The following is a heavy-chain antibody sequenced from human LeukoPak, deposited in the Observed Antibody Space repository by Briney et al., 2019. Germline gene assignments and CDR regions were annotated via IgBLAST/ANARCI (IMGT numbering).Heavy chain of an antibody. V-gene: IGHV4-59*12. CDR1: GGSISSYY. D-gene: IGHD3-22*01. CDR3: ARGFYYDSSEDI. Sequence: PSETLSLTCTVSGGSISSYYWSWIRQPPGKGLEWIGFFYYSGGTNYHPSLKSRVTISVDTSKNQFSLKLSSVTAADTAVYYCARGFYYDSSEDIWGQGTMVTVSS. J-gene: IGHJ3*02. CDR2: FYYSGGT.